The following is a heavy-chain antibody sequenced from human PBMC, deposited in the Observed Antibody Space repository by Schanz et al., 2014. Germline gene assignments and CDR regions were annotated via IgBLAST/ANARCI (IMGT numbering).Heavy chain of an antibody. Sequence: EVHLVESGGSLVQPGGSLRLSCVASGFSFSNYSMNWVRQAPGKGLEWVSSISSTSSYIFYADSVKGRFTISRDNAKNSLYLQMNSLRAEDTAVYYCVPMSIAAHWGQGTLVTVSS. D-gene: IGHD6-6*01. CDR2: ISSTSSYI. V-gene: IGHV3-21*01. CDR3: VPMSIAAH. J-gene: IGHJ4*02. CDR1: GFSFSNYS.